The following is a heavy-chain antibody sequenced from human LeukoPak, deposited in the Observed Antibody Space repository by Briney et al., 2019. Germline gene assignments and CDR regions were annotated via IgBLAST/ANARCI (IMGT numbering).Heavy chain of an antibody. CDR3: AKRPPFYGDYAYDY. D-gene: IGHD4-17*01. Sequence: PGGSLRLSCAASGFTFRSSAMKWVRQAPGKGLEWVSFISGSGNYTYYADSAKGRFTISRDNSKNTLYLQMNSLRAEDTAVYYCAKRPPFYGDYAYDYWGQGTLVTVSS. CDR2: ISGSGNYT. V-gene: IGHV3-23*01. CDR1: GFTFRSSA. J-gene: IGHJ4*02.